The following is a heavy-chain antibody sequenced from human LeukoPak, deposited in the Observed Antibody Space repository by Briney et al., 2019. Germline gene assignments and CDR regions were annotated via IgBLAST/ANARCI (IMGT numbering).Heavy chain of an antibody. J-gene: IGHJ6*03. CDR1: GFTFSSYS. V-gene: IGHV3-21*01. Sequence: GGSLRLSCAASGFTFSSYSMNWVRQAPGKGLEWVSSISSSSSYIYYADSVKGRFTISRDNAKNSLYLQMNSLRAEDTAVYYCARDQGGDVTMVRGVIRSAYYYMDVWGKGTTVTVSS. D-gene: IGHD3-10*01. CDR3: ARDQGGDVTMVRGVIRSAYYYMDV. CDR2: ISSSSSYI.